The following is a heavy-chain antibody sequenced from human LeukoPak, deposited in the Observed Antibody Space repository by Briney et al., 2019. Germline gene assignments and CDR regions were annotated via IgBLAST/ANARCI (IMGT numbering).Heavy chain of an antibody. D-gene: IGHD6-19*01. CDR1: VYTFTSYG. Sequence: SVTVSCKASVYTFTSYGISWVRQAPGQELEWMGWISAYNGNTHYAHKLQGRVTMTRDTSLKTDHTELSRLRSDDTAVYYCARGGIGSGWPFDYWGEGTLVTVSS. CDR2: ISAYNGNT. V-gene: IGHV1-18*01. CDR3: ARGGIGSGWPFDY. J-gene: IGHJ4*02.